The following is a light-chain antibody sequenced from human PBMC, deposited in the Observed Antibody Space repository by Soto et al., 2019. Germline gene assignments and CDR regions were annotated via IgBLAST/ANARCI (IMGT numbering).Light chain of an antibody. Sequence: EIVMTQSPATLSVSPGGRATLSCRASQSISDTLAWYQQKPGPAPRLLIYGASTRAPGFPARFSGSGSGTDFTLTISSMQSEDFAVYYCQQYNNWPWTFGQGTKVEI. CDR3: QQYNNWPWT. J-gene: IGKJ1*01. CDR1: QSISDT. V-gene: IGKV3-15*01. CDR2: GAS.